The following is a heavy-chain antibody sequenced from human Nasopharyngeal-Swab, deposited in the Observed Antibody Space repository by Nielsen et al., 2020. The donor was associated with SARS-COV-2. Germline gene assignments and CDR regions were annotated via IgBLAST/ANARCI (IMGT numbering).Heavy chain of an antibody. CDR1: GFTFSSYS. V-gene: IGHV3-48*01. J-gene: IGHJ6*02. CDR3: ARAFRFGDYGMDV. D-gene: IGHD3-10*01. Sequence: GGSLRLSCAASGFTFSSYSMNWVRQAPGKGLEWVSYISSSSSTIYYADSVKGRFTISRDNAKNSLYLQMNSLRAEDTAVYYCARAFRFGDYGMDVWGQGTTVTVSS. CDR2: ISSSSSTI.